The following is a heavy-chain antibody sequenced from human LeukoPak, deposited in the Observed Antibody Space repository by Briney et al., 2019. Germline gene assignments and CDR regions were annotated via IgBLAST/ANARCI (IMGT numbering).Heavy chain of an antibody. J-gene: IGHJ6*02. CDR2: ISGSGGST. V-gene: IGHV3-23*01. D-gene: IGHD2-15*01. Sequence: PGGSLRLSCAASGFTFSSYAMSWVRQAPGKGLEWVSAISGSGGSTYYADSVEGRFTISRDNSKNTLYLQMNSLRAEDTAVYYCAKAGGYCSGGSCYSSSYYYYYGMDVWGQGTTVTVSS. CDR3: AKAGGYCSGGSCYSSSYYYYYGMDV. CDR1: GFTFSSYA.